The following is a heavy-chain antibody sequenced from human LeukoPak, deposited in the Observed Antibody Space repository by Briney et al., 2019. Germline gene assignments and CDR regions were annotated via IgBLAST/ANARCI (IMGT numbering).Heavy chain of an antibody. CDR2: INSDGSST. V-gene: IGHV3-74*01. J-gene: IGHJ5*02. CDR3: AREMAVVAPCPQMNA. D-gene: IGHD2-15*01. Sequence: PGGSLRLSCAASGLTLSSYGMNWVRQAPGKGLVWVSRINSDGSSTSYADSVKGRFTISSDNAKNTLYMQMNSLRGEDTAVYYCAREMAVVAPCPQMNAWGQGTLVTVSS. CDR1: GLTLSSYG.